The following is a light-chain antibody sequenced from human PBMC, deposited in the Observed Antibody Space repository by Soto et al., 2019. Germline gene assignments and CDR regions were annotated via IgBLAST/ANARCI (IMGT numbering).Light chain of an antibody. V-gene: IGKV3-15*01. CDR3: QQYNNWPPWT. J-gene: IGKJ1*01. CDR1: QSVSSN. Sequence: EIVMTQSPATLSVSPGERATLSCRASQSVSSNLAWYQQKPGQAPRLLLYGASTRATGIPARFSGSGSGTEFPLTISSLQSEDFAVYYCQQYNNWPPWTFGQGTKVEI. CDR2: GAS.